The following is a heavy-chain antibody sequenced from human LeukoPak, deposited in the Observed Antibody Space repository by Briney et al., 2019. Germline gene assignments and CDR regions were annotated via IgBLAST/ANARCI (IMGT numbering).Heavy chain of an antibody. CDR1: GFTFSSYG. V-gene: IGHV3-30*18. D-gene: IGHD3-16*01. CDR2: ISYDGSNK. CDR3: AKGGLRGVDY. Sequence: PGGSLRLSCAASGFTFSSYGMHWVRQAPGKGLEWVAVISYDGSNKYYADSAKGRFTISRDNSKNTLYLQMNSLRAEDTAVYYCAKGGLRGVDYWGQGTLVTVSS. J-gene: IGHJ4*02.